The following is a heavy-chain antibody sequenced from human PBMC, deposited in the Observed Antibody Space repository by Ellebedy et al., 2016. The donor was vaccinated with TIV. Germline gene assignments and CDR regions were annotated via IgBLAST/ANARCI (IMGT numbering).Heavy chain of an antibody. J-gene: IGHJ4*02. CDR3: AKDRSSSAHVYYFDY. D-gene: IGHD6-6*01. CDR2: ISGSGGST. CDR1: GFTFSSYA. V-gene: IGHV3-23*01. Sequence: GGSLRLSCAASGFTFSSYAMTWVRQAPGKGLEWVSAISGSGGSTYYADSVKGRFTISRDNSKNTLYLQMKSLRAEDTAVYYCAKDRSSSAHVYYFDYWGQGTLVTVSS.